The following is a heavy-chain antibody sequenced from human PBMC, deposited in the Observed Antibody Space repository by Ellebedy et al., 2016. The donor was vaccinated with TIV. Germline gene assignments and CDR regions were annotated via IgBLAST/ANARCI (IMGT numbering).Heavy chain of an antibody. D-gene: IGHD3-22*01. CDR2: ISNNGSGT. Sequence: PGGSLRLSCAASGFTFSSYAMSWVRQAPGKGLEWVSSISNNGSGTYYADSGEGRFLISRDNSKKSLYLQMNSLRAEDTVVYYCAKGRGWGPDSSAPTYYFDYWGLGTLVTVSS. CDR1: GFTFSSYA. V-gene: IGHV3-23*01. J-gene: IGHJ4*02. CDR3: AKGRGWGPDSSAPTYYFDY.